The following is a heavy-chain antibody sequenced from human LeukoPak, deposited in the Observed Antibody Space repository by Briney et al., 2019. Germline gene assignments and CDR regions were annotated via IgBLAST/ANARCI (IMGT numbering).Heavy chain of an antibody. CDR2: ISSSGSTI. CDR3: ARSGIAARPGIGY. Sequence: GGSQRLSCAASGFTFSSYEMNWVRQAPGKGLEWVSYISSSGSTIYYADSVKGRFTISRDNAKNSLYLQMNSLRAEDTAVYYCARSGIAARPGIGYWGQGTLVTVSS. V-gene: IGHV3-48*03. J-gene: IGHJ4*02. D-gene: IGHD6-6*01. CDR1: GFTFSSYE.